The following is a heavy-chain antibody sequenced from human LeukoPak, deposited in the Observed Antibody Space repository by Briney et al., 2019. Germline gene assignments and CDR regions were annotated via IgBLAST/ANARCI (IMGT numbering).Heavy chain of an antibody. Sequence: PGGSLRLSCVASGFTFSDYYMNWVRQAPGKGLEWVSYISSSGSTIYYADSVKGRFTISRDNAKNSLYLQMNSLRAEDTAVYYCARFKYSSSDLDYWGQGTLVTVSS. D-gene: IGHD6-6*01. CDR3: ARFKYSSSDLDY. J-gene: IGHJ4*02. CDR2: ISSSGSTI. V-gene: IGHV3-11*04. CDR1: GFTFSDYY.